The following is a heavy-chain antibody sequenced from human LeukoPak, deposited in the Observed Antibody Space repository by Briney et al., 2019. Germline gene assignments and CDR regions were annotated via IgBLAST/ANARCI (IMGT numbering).Heavy chain of an antibody. CDR2: INPNSGGT. CDR3: ARSIAARPGGYYYYYMDV. V-gene: IGHV1-2*02. CDR1: GYTFTGYY. Sequence: ASVKVSCKASGYTFTGYYMHWVRQAPGQGLEWIGWINPNSGGTNYAQKFQGRVTMTRDTSISTAYMELSRLRSDDTAVYYCARSIAARPGGYYYYYMDVWGKGTTVTVSS. J-gene: IGHJ6*03. D-gene: IGHD6-6*01.